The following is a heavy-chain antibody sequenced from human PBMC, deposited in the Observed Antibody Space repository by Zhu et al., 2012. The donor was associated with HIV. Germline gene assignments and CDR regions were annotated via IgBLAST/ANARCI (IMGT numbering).Heavy chain of an antibody. V-gene: IGHV4-34*01. CDR2: INHSGST. J-gene: IGHJ6*02. Sequence: QVQLQQWGAGLLKPSETLSLTCAVYGGSFSGYYWSWIRQPPGKGLEWIGEINHSGSTNYNPSLKSRVTISVDTSKNQFSLKLSSVTAADTAVYYCARHAPRGYDPTDYGMDVWGQGTTVTVPS. CDR3: ARHAPRGYDPTDYGMDV. CDR1: GGSFSGYY. D-gene: IGHD5-12*01.